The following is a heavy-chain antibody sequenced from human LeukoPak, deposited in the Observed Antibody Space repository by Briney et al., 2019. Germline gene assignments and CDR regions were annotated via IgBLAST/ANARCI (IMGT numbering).Heavy chain of an antibody. D-gene: IGHD6-25*01. CDR2: ITNNGDNT. J-gene: IGHJ4*02. CDR3: ARPERPDGFPLDI. CDR1: GFTFSSYA. Sequence: TGGSLRLSCAASGFTFSSYAMHWVRQAPGKGLEYVSAITNNGDNTYYVDSVKDRFTISRDNSKNTLFLQMGSLRPEDLAVYYCARPERPDGFPLDIWGQGTLVTVSS. V-gene: IGHV3-64*02.